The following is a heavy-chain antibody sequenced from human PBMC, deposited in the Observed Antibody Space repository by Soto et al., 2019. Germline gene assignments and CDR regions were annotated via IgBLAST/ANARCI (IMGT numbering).Heavy chain of an antibody. CDR1: RYSFTTYS. V-gene: IGHV1-3*01. Sequence: ASVEVSCKASRYSFTTYSLHWVLQAPGQRLEWMGWINAGNGDTKYSEKFQGRVTITRDTSANTAYMELSSLRSEDTSVYYCARDPGTGAALRAYHFDYWGQGTLVTVSS. CDR2: INAGNGDT. D-gene: IGHD1-1*01. J-gene: IGHJ4*02. CDR3: ARDPGTGAALRAYHFDY.